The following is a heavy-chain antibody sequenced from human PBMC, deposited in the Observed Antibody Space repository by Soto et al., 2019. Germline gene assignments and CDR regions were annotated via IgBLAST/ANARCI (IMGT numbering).Heavy chain of an antibody. Sequence: GGSLRLSCAASGFTFSSYAMHWVRQAPGKGLEWVAVISYDGSNKYYADSVKGRFTISRDNSKNTLYLQMNSLRAEDTAVYYCASLEYYYDSSGSTFSPWGQGTLVTVS. D-gene: IGHD3-22*01. CDR1: GFTFSSYA. V-gene: IGHV3-30-3*01. CDR3: ASLEYYYDSSGSTFSP. CDR2: ISYDGSNK. J-gene: IGHJ5*02.